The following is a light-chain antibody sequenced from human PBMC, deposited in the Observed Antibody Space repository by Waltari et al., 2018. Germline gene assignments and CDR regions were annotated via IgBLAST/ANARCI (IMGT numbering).Light chain of an antibody. CDR1: SLRFYY. V-gene: IGLV3-19*01. CDR3: NSRDSGGTLLL. Sequence: SSELTQDPTVSVALGQTVRITCQGDSLRFYYASWYQQKPGQAPVVVFFGKDHRPSGIPARFSGSRAGNTASLTITWAQAEDEADYYCNSRDSGGTLLLFGGGTRLTVL. J-gene: IGLJ3*02. CDR2: GKD.